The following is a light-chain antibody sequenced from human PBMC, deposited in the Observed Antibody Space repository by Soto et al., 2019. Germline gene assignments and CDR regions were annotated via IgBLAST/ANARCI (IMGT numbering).Light chain of an antibody. CDR3: EKYSSVPV. CDR1: QGISNF. CDR2: AAS. Sequence: DIQMTQSPTSLSASVGDRVTITCRASQGISNFVAWYQQKPGKAPKLLIYAASTLQSGVPSRFSGSGSGTDFTLTINSVQPEDVATYSCEKYSSVPVFGPGTKVEI. J-gene: IGKJ3*01. V-gene: IGKV1-27*01.